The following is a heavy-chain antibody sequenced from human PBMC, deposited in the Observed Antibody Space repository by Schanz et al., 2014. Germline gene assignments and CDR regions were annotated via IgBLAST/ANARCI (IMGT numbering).Heavy chain of an antibody. CDR2: ITGASDHI. J-gene: IGHJ4*02. CDR1: GFSFSSYA. D-gene: IGHD3-10*01. Sequence: EVQLLESGGGLVEPGGSLRLSCAASGFSFSSYAMGWVRQARGKGLEWVSGITGASDHIDYAESVKGRFTISRDNSKNTLYLQMNSLRAEDTAVYHCVSSGSYSSYASWGQGTLGTVSS. CDR3: VSSGSYSSYAS. V-gene: IGHV3-23*01.